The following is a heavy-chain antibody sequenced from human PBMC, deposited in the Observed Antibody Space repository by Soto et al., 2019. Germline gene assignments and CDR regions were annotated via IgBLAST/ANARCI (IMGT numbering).Heavy chain of an antibody. J-gene: IGHJ5*02. Sequence: SETLSLTCAVYGGSFSGYYWSWIRQPPGKGLEWIGEINHSGSTNYNPSLKSRVTISVDTSKNQFSLKLSSVTAADTAVYYCARGLVIIAARRGWFDPWGQRTLVTVSS. D-gene: IGHD6-6*01. CDR2: INHSGST. CDR3: ARGLVIIAARRGWFDP. CDR1: GGSFSGYY. V-gene: IGHV4-34*01.